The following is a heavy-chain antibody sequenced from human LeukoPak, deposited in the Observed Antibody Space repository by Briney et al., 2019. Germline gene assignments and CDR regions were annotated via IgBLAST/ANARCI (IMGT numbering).Heavy chain of an antibody. D-gene: IGHD5-12*01. CDR2: IYYRGTT. V-gene: IGHV4-61*01. Sequence: SETLSLTCTVSGASISRDSITSDYWSWIRQPPGKGLEWIGYIYYRGTTSYNPFLKSRVTISVDTSKNQFSLKLNSVTAADTAVYYCARLPRYGGYDHFDYWGQGILVIVSS. CDR3: ARLPRYGGYDHFDY. CDR1: GASISRDSITSDY. J-gene: IGHJ4*02.